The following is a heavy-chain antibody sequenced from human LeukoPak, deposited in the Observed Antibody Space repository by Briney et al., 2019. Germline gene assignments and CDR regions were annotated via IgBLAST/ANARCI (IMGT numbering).Heavy chain of an antibody. V-gene: IGHV4-59*01. Sequence: ASETLSLTCTVSGGPISSYYWSWIRQPPGKGLEWIGYIYYSGSTNYNPSLKSRVTISVDTSKNQFSLKLSSVTAADTAVYYCARRLVQSAFDIWGQGTMVTVSS. CDR3: ARRLVQSAFDI. D-gene: IGHD6-19*01. J-gene: IGHJ3*02. CDR1: GGPISSYY. CDR2: IYYSGST.